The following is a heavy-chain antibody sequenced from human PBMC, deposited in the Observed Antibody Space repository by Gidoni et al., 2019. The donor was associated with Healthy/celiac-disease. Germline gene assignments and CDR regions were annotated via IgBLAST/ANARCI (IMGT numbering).Heavy chain of an antibody. D-gene: IGHD4-17*01. V-gene: IGHV3-23*01. CDR3: AKGGDYGDYGSGWYFDL. J-gene: IGHJ2*01. CDR2: ISGSGGST. Sequence: EVQLLESGGGLVQPGGSLRLSCAASGFTFSSYAMSWVRQAPGKGLGWVSAISGSGGSTYYADSVKGRFTISRDNSKNTLYLQMNSLRAEDTAVYYCAKGGDYGDYGSGWYFDLWGRGTLVTVSS. CDR1: GFTFSSYA.